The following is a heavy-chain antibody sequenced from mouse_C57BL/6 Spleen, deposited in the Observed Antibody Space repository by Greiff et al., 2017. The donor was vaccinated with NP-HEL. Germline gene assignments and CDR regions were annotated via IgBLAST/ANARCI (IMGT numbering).Heavy chain of an antibody. V-gene: IGHV1-19*01. CDR2: INPYNGGT. CDR1: GYTFTDYY. CDR3: ARDASYDGYYSFDY. Sequence: VQLQQSGPVLVKPGASVKMSCKASGYTFTDYYMNWVKQSHGKSLEWIGVINPYNGGTSYNQKFKGKATLTVDKSSSTAYMELNSLTSEDSAVYYCARDASYDGYYSFDYWGQGTTLTVSS. D-gene: IGHD2-3*01. J-gene: IGHJ2*01.